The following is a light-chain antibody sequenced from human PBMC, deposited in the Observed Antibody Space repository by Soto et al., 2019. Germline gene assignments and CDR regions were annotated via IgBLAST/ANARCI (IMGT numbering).Light chain of an antibody. J-gene: IGKJ1*01. CDR1: QSVSTY. CDR3: QQRGHWPRT. V-gene: IGKV3-11*01. Sequence: EVVLTQSPATMSLYPGEGATLSCRASQSVSTYLAWYQQNPGQAPRLLIFEASKRATGIPDRISGSGSGTDFTLTISSLEPEDFAVYYCQQRGHWPRTFGQGTKVDIK. CDR2: EAS.